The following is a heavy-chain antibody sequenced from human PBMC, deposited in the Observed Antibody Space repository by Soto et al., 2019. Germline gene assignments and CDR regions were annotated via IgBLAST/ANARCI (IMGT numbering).Heavy chain of an antibody. V-gene: IGHV1-3*01. J-gene: IGHJ4*02. CDR3: AREPEDGVPGDY. D-gene: IGHD2-8*01. CDR1: GYTFTSHT. CDR2: IIVSNGSP. Sequence: QVHLVQSGAEVKEPGASVRVSCEASGYTFTSHTVLWARQAPGQGLEWMGWIIVSNGSPRYAPQFQGRITFGRDTSATTAYMELTSLTFEDTAAYYCAREPEDGVPGDYWGQGTLVVVSS.